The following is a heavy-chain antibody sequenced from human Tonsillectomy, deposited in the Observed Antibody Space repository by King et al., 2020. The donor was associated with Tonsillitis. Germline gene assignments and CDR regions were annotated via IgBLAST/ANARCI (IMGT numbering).Heavy chain of an antibody. CDR1: GYNFTGYY. CDR3: ANLDF. Sequence: VQLVESGAEVQKPGASVKVSCKASGYNFTGYYMHWVRQAPGQGLEWMGWINPRSGVTRYAQKFQDRVTMTRDTPMSTAYMELSRLKSDDTAVYYCANLDFWGQGTLVTVSS. CDR2: INPRSGVT. J-gene: IGHJ4*02. V-gene: IGHV1-2*02. D-gene: IGHD1-14*01.